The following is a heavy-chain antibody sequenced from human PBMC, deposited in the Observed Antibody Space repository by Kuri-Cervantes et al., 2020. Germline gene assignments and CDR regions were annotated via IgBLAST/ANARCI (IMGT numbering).Heavy chain of an antibody. Sequence: SGPTMVKPTQTLTLTCTFSRFSLSTSGVDVGWIPQPAGNALEWLAIIYWDDDKRYSPSLKSRLTISKDTSKSQVVLTMTNMDSVDTATYYCARIRPVTVAGWKNVGKPKDFSCYYYMDVWGKGTTVTVSS. CDR1: RFSLSTSGVD. D-gene: IGHD6-19*01. CDR2: IYWDDDK. J-gene: IGHJ6*03. V-gene: IGHV2-5*02. CDR3: ARIRPVTVAGWKNVGKPKDFSCYYYMDV.